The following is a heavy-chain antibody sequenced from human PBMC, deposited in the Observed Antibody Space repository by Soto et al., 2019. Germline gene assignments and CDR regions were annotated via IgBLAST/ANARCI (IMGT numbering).Heavy chain of an antibody. J-gene: IGHJ6*02. Sequence: EVQLVESGGGLVKPGGSLRLSCAASGFTFSNAWMSWVRQAPGKGLEWVGRIKSKTDGGTTDYAAPVKGRFTISRDDSKNTLHLQMNSLKTEYTAVYYCTTADGYGDYGGYYYYGMDVWGQGTTVTVSS. V-gene: IGHV3-15*01. CDR3: TTADGYGDYGGYYYYGMDV. CDR1: GFTFSNAW. D-gene: IGHD4-17*01. CDR2: IKSKTDGGTT.